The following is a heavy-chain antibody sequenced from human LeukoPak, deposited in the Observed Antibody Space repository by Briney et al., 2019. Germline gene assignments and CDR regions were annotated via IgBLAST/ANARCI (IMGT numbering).Heavy chain of an antibody. CDR2: ISSSSSYI. CDR1: GFTLSSYS. Sequence: GGSLRLSCAASGFTLSSYSMNWVRQAPGKGLEWVPYISSSSSYIYYADSVKGRFTISRDNAKNSLYLQMNSLRAEDTAVYYCAREGLYGDYYDSSGYYFDYWGQGTLVTVSS. CDR3: AREGLYGDYYDSSGYYFDY. J-gene: IGHJ4*02. D-gene: IGHD3-22*01. V-gene: IGHV3-21*05.